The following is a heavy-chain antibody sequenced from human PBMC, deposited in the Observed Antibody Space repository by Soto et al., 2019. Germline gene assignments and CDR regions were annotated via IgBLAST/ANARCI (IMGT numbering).Heavy chain of an antibody. CDR1: GFTFSSYA. Sequence: GGSLRLSCAASGFTFSSYAMSWVRQAPGKGLEWVSAISGSGGSTYYADSVKGRFTISRDNSKNTLYLQMNSLRAEDTAVYYCAKDFMNWGSYRPNWFDPWAQGTLVTVSS. D-gene: IGHD3-16*02. J-gene: IGHJ5*02. CDR2: ISGSGGST. V-gene: IGHV3-23*01. CDR3: AKDFMNWGSYRPNWFDP.